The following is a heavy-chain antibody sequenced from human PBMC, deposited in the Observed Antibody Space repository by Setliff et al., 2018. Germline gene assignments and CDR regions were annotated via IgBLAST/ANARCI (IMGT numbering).Heavy chain of an antibody. V-gene: IGHV1-24*01. J-gene: IGHJ3*02. Sequence: CTVYGYTLTEFSINWVRQAPGKGLEWMGDFDPGDGETIYAQEFQGRVTMTEDTSTDTAFMELSSLRSEDTAVYYCARCHGALLYDAFDIWGQGTMVTVSS. CDR2: FDPGDGET. CDR3: ARCHGALLYDAFDI. CDR1: GYTLTEFS. D-gene: IGHD4-17*01.